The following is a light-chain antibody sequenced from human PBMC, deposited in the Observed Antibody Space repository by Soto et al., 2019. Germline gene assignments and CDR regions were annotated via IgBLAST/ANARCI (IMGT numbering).Light chain of an antibody. CDR3: SSLAGGNIREV. V-gene: IGLV2-8*01. J-gene: IGLJ1*01. CDR1: SSDVGAYNY. CDR2: DVT. Sequence: QSALTQPPSASGSPGQSVTISCTGTSSDVGAYNYVSWYQQHPGKAPKLLIYDVTKRPSGVPDRFSGSKSGNTASLTVSGLQAEDEAYDYCSSLAGGNIREVFGTGTKVTVL.